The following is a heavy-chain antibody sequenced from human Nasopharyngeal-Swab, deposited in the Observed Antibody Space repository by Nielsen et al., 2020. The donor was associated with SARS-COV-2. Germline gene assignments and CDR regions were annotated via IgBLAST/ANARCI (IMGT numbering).Heavy chain of an antibody. CDR3: ARDLGGAAAGTDY. Sequence: GESLQISCAASGFTFSSYGMHWVRQAPGKGLEWVAVIWYDGSNKYYADSVKGRFTISRDNSKNTLYLQMNSLRAEDTAVYYCARDLGGAAAGTDYWGQGTLVTVS. D-gene: IGHD6-13*01. CDR1: GFTFSSYG. V-gene: IGHV3-33*01. CDR2: IWYDGSNK. J-gene: IGHJ4*02.